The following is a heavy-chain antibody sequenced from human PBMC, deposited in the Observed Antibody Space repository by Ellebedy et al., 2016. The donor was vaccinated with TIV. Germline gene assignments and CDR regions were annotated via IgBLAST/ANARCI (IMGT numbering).Heavy chain of an antibody. CDR3: ARTKYSSSWPDF. V-gene: IGHV1-18*04. CDR1: GYKFINYG. D-gene: IGHD5-18*01. J-gene: IGHJ4*02. CDR2: ISSHNGNS. Sequence: AASVQVSCKASGYKFINYGYTWVRQAPGQGLEWVGYISSHNGNSNYGKNFEGRVTMTTDRPTATVFMELGRLGSDDTAMYYCARTKYSSSWPDFWGQGTLVTVSS.